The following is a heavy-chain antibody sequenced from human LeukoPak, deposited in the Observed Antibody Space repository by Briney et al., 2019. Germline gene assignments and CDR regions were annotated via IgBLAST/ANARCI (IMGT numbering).Heavy chain of an antibody. D-gene: IGHD5-24*01. J-gene: IGHJ5*02. CDR3: ARGDGYKYNWFDP. CDR2: IYTSGST. V-gene: IGHV4-61*02. Sequence: PSETLSLTCTVSGGSIRSSSYYWSWVRQPAGRGLEWIGRIYTSGSTNYNPSLKSRVTMSVDTSKNQFSLKLSSVTAADTAVYYCARGDGYKYNWFDPWGQGTLVTVSS. CDR1: GGSIRSSSYY.